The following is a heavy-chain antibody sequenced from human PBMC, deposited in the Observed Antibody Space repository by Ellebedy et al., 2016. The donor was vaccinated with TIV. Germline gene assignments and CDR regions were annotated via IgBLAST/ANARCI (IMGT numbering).Heavy chain of an antibody. CDR2: SSNTGSRT. CDR1: GFTFNSYA. V-gene: IGHV3-23*01. D-gene: IGHD3-16*01. Sequence: ESLKISCAASGFTFNSYAMSWVRQAPGKGLEWVSTSSNTGSRTYYADSVEGRFLISRDNSKRTLYRQMNSLRAEDTAIYYCAKDQVGGDGRWVFDLWGQGTMVTVSS. J-gene: IGHJ3*01. CDR3: AKDQVGGDGRWVFDL.